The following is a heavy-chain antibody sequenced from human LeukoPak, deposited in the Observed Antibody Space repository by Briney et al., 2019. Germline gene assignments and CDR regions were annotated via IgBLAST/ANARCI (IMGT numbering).Heavy chain of an antibody. Sequence: GGSLRLSCTASGFSFSNYWMSWVRQAPGKGLEWVASIKQDESEKYYVDSVKGRFTTSRDNAKSSLYLQMNALRGEDTAVYYCARNPVYYYDSSGYPYYFDYWGQGTLVTVSS. D-gene: IGHD3-22*01. V-gene: IGHV3-7*03. CDR3: ARNPVYYYDSSGYPYYFDY. J-gene: IGHJ4*02. CDR2: IKQDESEK. CDR1: GFSFSNYW.